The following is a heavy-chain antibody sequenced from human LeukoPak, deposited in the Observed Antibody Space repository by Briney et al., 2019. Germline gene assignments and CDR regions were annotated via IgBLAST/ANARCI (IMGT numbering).Heavy chain of an antibody. CDR3: AKARLSGLAALRRGGYYAMDV. CDR2: ISYDGSNK. V-gene: IGHV3-30*18. Sequence: GGSLRLSCAASGFTFSSYGMHWVRQAPGKGLEWVAVISYDGSNKYYADSVKGRFTISRDNSKNTLYLQMNSLRAEDTAVCYCAKARLSGLAALRRGGYYAMDVWGQGTTVTVSS. CDR1: GFTFSSYG. D-gene: IGHD3-22*01. J-gene: IGHJ6*02.